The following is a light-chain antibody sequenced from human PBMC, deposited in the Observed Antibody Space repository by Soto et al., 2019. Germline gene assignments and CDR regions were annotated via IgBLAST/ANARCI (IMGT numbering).Light chain of an antibody. CDR3: SSYTPSSSVV. Sequence: QSALTQPASVSGSPGQSITISCTGTSSDVGGYNYVSWYQQHPGKAPKLMIYDVSNRPSGVSNRFSGSKSGNTASLTISGLQADDEADYYCSSYTPSSSVVFGGGTKLTVL. CDR1: SSDVGGYNY. CDR2: DVS. J-gene: IGLJ2*01. V-gene: IGLV2-14*01.